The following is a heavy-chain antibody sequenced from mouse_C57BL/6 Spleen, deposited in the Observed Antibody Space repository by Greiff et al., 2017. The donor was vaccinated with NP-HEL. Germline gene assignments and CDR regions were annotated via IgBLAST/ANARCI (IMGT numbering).Heavy chain of an antibody. V-gene: IGHV5-16*01. Sequence: EVKLMESEGGLVQPGRSMTLSCTASGFTFSDSYMAWVRQVPEKGLEWVANINYDGSSTYYLDSFKGRFILSRDHATNILYLQLSSLKAEDAATDYFARDSGTGAMDYWGQGTSVTVSS. CDR3: ARDSGTGAMDY. J-gene: IGHJ4*01. D-gene: IGHD3-3*01. CDR1: GFTFSDSY. CDR2: INYDGSST.